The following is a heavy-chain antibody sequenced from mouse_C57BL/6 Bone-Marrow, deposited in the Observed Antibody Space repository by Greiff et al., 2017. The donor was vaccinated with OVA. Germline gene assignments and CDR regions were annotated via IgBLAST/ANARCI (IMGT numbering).Heavy chain of an antibody. Sequence: VKLQESGPGLVQPSQSLSITCTASGFSLTSYGVHWVRQSPGKGLEWLGVIWRGGSTDYNAAFMSRLSITKDNSKSQVFFKMNSLQADDTAIYYCYYYGSYELHAIDYWGQGTSVTVSS. D-gene: IGHD1-1*01. CDR3: YYYGSYELHAIDY. CDR2: IWRGGST. CDR1: GFSLTSYG. J-gene: IGHJ4*01. V-gene: IGHV2-5*01.